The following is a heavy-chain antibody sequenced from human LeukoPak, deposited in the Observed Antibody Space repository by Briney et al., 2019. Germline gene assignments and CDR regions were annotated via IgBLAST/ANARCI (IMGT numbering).Heavy chain of an antibody. CDR3: ARGGWFDP. Sequence: PSETLSLTCTVSGGSISSSSYYWGWIRQPPGKGLEWIGSIYYSGNTYYNPSLKSRVTISVDTSKNQFSLKLTSVTAADTGVYYCARGGWFDPWGLGTLVTVSS. D-gene: IGHD3-16*01. CDR1: GGSISSSSYY. V-gene: IGHV4-39*07. CDR2: IYYSGNT. J-gene: IGHJ5*02.